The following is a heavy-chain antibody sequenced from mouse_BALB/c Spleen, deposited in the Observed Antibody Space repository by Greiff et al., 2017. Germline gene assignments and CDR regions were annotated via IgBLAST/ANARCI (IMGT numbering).Heavy chain of an antibody. CDR3: ANGYDDGAFDY. Sequence: EVQLQQSGPELVKPGASVKMSCKASGYTFTSYVMHWVKQKPGQGLEWIGYINPYNDGTKYNEKFKGKATLTSDKSSSTAYMELSSLTSEDSAVYYCANGYDDGAFDYWGQGTTLTVSS. CDR2: INPYNDGT. D-gene: IGHD2-2*01. J-gene: IGHJ2*01. CDR1: GYTFTSYV. V-gene: IGHV1-14*01.